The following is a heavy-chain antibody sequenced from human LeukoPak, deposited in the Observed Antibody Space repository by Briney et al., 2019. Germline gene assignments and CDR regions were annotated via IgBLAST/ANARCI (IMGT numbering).Heavy chain of an antibody. CDR3: AGEEGSGSYEGLDAFDI. Sequence: SETLSLTCAVSGGSISSSSYYWGWIRQPPGKGLEWIGSIYYSGSTYYNPSLKSRVTISVDTSKNQFSLKLSSVTAADTAVYYCAGEEGSGSYEGLDAFDIWGQGTMVTVSS. J-gene: IGHJ3*02. V-gene: IGHV4-39*07. CDR1: GGSISSSSYY. D-gene: IGHD1-26*01. CDR2: IYYSGST.